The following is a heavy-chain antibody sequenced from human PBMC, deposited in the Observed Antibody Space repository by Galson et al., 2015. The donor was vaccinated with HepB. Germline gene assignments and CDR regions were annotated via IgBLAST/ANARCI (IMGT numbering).Heavy chain of an antibody. CDR3: ARDTPGTTAGMLS. CDR1: GITVRYDY. J-gene: IGHJ5*02. D-gene: IGHD2-2*01. Sequence: SLRLSWAASGITVRYDYITWVRQAPGEGLGWVSVISNRDNTYFADNVQDRVTMSSNTSKNTLYLEMNSLRVEDTAVYYCARDTPGTTAGMLSWGQGTVVIVSS. V-gene: IGHV3-53*01. CDR2: ISNRDNT.